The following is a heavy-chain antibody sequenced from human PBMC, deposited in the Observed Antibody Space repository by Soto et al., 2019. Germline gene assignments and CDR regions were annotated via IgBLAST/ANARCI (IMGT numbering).Heavy chain of an antibody. CDR3: ARDGAVLMVYAPNWFDP. D-gene: IGHD2-8*01. V-gene: IGHV1-18*04. CDR2: ISAYNGNT. CDR1: GYTFTSYG. Sequence: QVQLVQSGAEVKKPGASVNVSCKASGYTFTSYGISWVRQAPGQGLEWMGWISAYNGNTNYAQKLQGRVTMTTDTSTSTAYMELRSLRSDDTAVYYCARDGAVLMVYAPNWFDPWGQGTLVTVSS. J-gene: IGHJ5*02.